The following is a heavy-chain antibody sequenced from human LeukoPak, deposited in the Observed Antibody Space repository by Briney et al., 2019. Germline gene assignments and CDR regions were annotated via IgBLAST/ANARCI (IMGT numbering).Heavy chain of an antibody. CDR2: IYYSGST. CDR3: ARRPRSIAAAGRFDY. J-gene: IGHJ4*02. CDR1: GGSISSSSYY. D-gene: IGHD6-13*01. V-gene: IGHV4-39*01. Sequence: PSETLSLTCTVSGGSISSSSYYWGWIRQPPGKGLEWIGSIYYSGSTYYNPSLKSQVTISVDTSKNQFSLKLSSVTAADTAVYYCARRPRSIAAAGRFDYWGQGTLVTVSS.